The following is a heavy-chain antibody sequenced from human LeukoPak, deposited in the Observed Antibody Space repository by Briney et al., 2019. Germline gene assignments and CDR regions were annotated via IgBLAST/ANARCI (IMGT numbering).Heavy chain of an antibody. J-gene: IGHJ5*02. D-gene: IGHD2-2*01. CDR2: INHSGST. Sequence: SETLSLTCAVYGGSFSGYYWSWIRQPPGKGLEWIGEINHSGSTNYNPSLKSRVTISVDTSKNQFSLKLSSVTAADMAVYYCARGGSSTRSNWFDPWGQGTLVTVSS. CDR3: ARGGSSTRSNWFDP. CDR1: GGSFSGYY. V-gene: IGHV4-34*01.